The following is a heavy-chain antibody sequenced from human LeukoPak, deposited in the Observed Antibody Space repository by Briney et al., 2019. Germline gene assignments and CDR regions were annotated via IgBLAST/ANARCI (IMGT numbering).Heavy chain of an antibody. CDR1: GFTFSSSA. CDR3: ARVSGGYSYGEFDY. V-gene: IGHV3-74*01. CDR2: INSDGSST. J-gene: IGHJ4*02. Sequence: GGSLRLSCAASGFTFSSSAMSWVRQAPGKGLVWVSRINSDGSSTTYADSVKGRFTISRDNAKNTLYLQMNSLRAEDTAVYYCARVSGGYSYGEFDYWGQGTLVTVSS. D-gene: IGHD5-18*01.